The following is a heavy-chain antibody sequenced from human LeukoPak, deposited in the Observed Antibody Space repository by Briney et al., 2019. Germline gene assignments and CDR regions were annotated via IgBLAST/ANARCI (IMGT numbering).Heavy chain of an antibody. V-gene: IGHV4-34*01. Sequence: PSETLSLTCALYGGSFSGYSWSWIRQPPGKGLEWIGEINDSGSTNYNPSLKSRVTISVDTSKNQFSLKLSSVTAADTAVYYCARSSEGRYYYDSSGYSYYYYYMDVWGKGTTVTISS. J-gene: IGHJ6*03. D-gene: IGHD3-22*01. CDR3: ARSSEGRYYYDSSGYSYYYYYMDV. CDR1: GGSFSGYS. CDR2: INDSGST.